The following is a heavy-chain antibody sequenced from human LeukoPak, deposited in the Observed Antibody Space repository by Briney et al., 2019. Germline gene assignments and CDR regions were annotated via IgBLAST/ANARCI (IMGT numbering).Heavy chain of an antibody. V-gene: IGHV3-43*02. Sequence: QPGGSLRLSCAASGFTFDDYAMHWVRQGPGKILEWVSLINENGDIAYYGDSVRGRFTVSRDNAKNSLYLQMNSLTTEDTALYYCAKARWEPNFDYWGQGTLVTVSS. CDR2: INENGDIA. CDR1: GFTFDDYA. CDR3: AKARWEPNFDY. J-gene: IGHJ4*02. D-gene: IGHD1-26*01.